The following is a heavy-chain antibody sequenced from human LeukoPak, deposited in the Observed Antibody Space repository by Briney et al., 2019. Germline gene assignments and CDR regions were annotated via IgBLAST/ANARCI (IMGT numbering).Heavy chain of an antibody. V-gene: IGHV3-7*01. Sequence: PGGSLRLSCAASVFTFSSYCMSWVRRAPGKGLEWVANIKQDGSEKYYVDSVKGRFTISRDNAKNSLYLQMNSLRAEDTAVYYXXXDXVAARPGWFDPWGQGTLVTVSS. J-gene: IGHJ5*02. CDR1: VFTFSSYC. CDR2: IKQDGSEK. CDR3: XXDXVAARPGWFDP. D-gene: IGHD6-6*01.